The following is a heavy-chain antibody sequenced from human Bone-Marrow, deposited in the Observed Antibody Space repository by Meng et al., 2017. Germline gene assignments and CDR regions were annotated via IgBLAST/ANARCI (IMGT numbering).Heavy chain of an antibody. J-gene: IGHJ4*02. D-gene: IGHD6-19*01. CDR1: GGSFSGYY. CDR3: ARGRIAVEPPAQPFDY. V-gene: IGHV4-34*01. CDR2: INHSGST. Sequence: GSLRLSCAVYGGSFSGYYWSWIRQPPGKGLEWIGEINHSGSTNYNPSLKSRVTISVDTSKNQFSLKLSSVTAADTAVYYCARGRIAVEPPAQPFDYWGQGTLVTVSS.